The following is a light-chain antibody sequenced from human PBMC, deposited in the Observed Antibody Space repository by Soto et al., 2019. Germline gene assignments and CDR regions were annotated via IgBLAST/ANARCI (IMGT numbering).Light chain of an antibody. CDR3: QQSYSTPIT. J-gene: IGKJ5*01. CDR2: GAS. Sequence: DIQMTQSPSSLSASVGDRVTITCRASQSISSYLNWYQQRPGKAPKVLIYGASTLQSGVPSRFSGSGSGTDFTLTISSLQPEDFATYYCQQSYSTPITFGQGNDWRL. CDR1: QSISSY. V-gene: IGKV1-39*01.